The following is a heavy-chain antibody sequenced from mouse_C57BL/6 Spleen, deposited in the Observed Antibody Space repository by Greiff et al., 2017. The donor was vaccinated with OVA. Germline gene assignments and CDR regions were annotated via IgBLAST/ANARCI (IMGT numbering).Heavy chain of an antibody. CDR1: GYTFTDYN. V-gene: IGHV1-22*01. Sequence: EVQLQQSGPDLVKPGASVKMSCKASGYTFTDYNMHWVKQSHGKSLEWIGYINPNNGGTSYNQKFKGKATLTVNKSSSTSYMELRSLTSEDSAVYYCAVYYGSSSFAYWGQGTLVTVSA. D-gene: IGHD1-1*01. CDR2: INPNNGGT. CDR3: AVYYGSSSFAY. J-gene: IGHJ3*01.